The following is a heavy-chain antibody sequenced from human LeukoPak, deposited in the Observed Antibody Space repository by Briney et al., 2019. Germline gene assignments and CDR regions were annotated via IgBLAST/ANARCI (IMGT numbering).Heavy chain of an antibody. V-gene: IGHV1-69*13. CDR2: IIPIFGTA. J-gene: IGHJ4*02. Sequence: SVKASCKASGGTFSSYAISWVRQAPGQGLEWMGGIIPIFGTANYAQKFQGRVTITADESTSTAYMELSSLRSEDTAVYYCARHRSGWYRFDYWGQGTLVTVSS. CDR1: GGTFSSYA. CDR3: ARHRSGWYRFDY. D-gene: IGHD6-19*01.